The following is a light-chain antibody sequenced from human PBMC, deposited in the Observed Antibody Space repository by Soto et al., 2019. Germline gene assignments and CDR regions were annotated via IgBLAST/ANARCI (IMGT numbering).Light chain of an antibody. V-gene: IGKV1-5*01. J-gene: IGKJ2*01. Sequence: DIQMTQSPSTLSASVGDRVTITCRASQSVSNWLAWYQQRPGKAPNLLLYDASRLQSGVPSRFSGSGSGTEFTLTISGLRPDDFATYYCQQYTDFPYTFGQGTKLEIK. CDR3: QQYTDFPYT. CDR1: QSVSNW. CDR2: DAS.